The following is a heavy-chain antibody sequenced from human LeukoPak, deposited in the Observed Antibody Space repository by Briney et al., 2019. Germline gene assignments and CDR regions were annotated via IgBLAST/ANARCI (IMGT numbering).Heavy chain of an antibody. CDR2: IRYDGSNK. Sequence: GGSLRLSRAASGFTFSSYGMHWVRQAPGKGLEWVAFIRYDGSNKYYADSVKGRFTISRDNSKNTLYLQMNSLRAEDTAVYYCAKGGRDYGDLLYYYYYYGMDVWGQGTTVTVSS. J-gene: IGHJ6*02. CDR1: GFTFSSYG. D-gene: IGHD4-17*01. CDR3: AKGGRDYGDLLYYYYYYGMDV. V-gene: IGHV3-30*02.